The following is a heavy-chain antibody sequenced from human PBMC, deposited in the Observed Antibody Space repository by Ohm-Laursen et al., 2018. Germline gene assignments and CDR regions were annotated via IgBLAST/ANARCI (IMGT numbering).Heavy chain of an antibody. V-gene: IGHV4-59*11. CDR2: ISYSGTS. J-gene: IGHJ4*02. CDR1: GGSTSPHY. CDR3: VRDRRDGFNYVEY. D-gene: IGHD5-24*01. Sequence: GTLSLTCTVSGGSTSPHYWSWIRQSPEKGLEWIGYISYSGTSEHNPSLKGRVTMSVATSKNQFSLSLNSVTAADTAIYYCVRDRRDGFNYVEYWGQGTLVTVSS.